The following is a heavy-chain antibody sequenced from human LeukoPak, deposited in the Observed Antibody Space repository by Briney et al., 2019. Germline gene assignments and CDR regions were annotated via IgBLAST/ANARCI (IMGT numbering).Heavy chain of an antibody. D-gene: IGHD3-22*01. V-gene: IGHV3-49*03. J-gene: IGHJ6*03. Sequence: GGSLRLSCAASGFTFGDYAMSWFRQAPGKGLEWVGFIRSKAYGGTTEYAASVKGRFTISRDDSKSIAYLQMNSLKTEDTAVYYCSRVHGNYDSSGCLYSYSFFIDVWGKGTTVTISS. CDR3: SRVHGNYDSSGCLYSYSFFIDV. CDR2: IRSKAYGGTT. CDR1: GFTFGDYA.